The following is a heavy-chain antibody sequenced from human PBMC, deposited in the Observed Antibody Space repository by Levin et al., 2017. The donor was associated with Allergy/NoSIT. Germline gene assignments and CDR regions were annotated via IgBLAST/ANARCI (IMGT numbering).Heavy chain of an antibody. J-gene: IGHJ4*02. V-gene: IGHV4-59*01. D-gene: IGHD3-10*01. CDR1: GASIGSFY. Sequence: NSSETLSLTCTVSGASIGSFYWNWIRQSPGKGLEWLGSVYHSGSTKYNPSLESRVTISVDTSKNQFSLKLSSVTAADTAVYYCARGSIIIPLEYWGQGTLVTVSS. CDR3: ARGSIIIPLEY. CDR2: VYHSGST.